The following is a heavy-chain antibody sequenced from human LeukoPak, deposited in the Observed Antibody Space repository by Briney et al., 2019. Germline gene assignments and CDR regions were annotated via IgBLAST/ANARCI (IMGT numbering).Heavy chain of an antibody. CDR1: GYTFTSYD. CDR2: MNPNSGVT. CDR3: ARLERIDV. J-gene: IGHJ6*04. Sequence: ASVKVSCKASGYTFTSYDINWVRQATGQGLEWMGWMNPNSGVTVYAQKFQGRVTMTRNTSVSTAYMELSGLRSDDTAVYYCARLERIDVWRNGTTVTVSS. V-gene: IGHV1-8*01. D-gene: IGHD2-15*01.